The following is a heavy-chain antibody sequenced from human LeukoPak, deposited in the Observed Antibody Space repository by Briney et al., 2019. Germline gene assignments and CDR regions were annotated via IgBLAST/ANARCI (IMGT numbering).Heavy chain of an antibody. J-gene: IGHJ1*01. CDR2: IYSGGST. CDR3: AKGPAPGRGYFQH. V-gene: IGHV3-53*05. D-gene: IGHD7-27*01. CDR1: GFTVSSNY. Sequence: GGSLRLSCAASGFTVSSNYMSWVRQAPGKGLEWVSVIYSGGSTYYADSVKGRFTISRDNAKNSLYLQMNSLRAEDTALYYCAKGPAPGRGYFQHWGQGTLVTVSP.